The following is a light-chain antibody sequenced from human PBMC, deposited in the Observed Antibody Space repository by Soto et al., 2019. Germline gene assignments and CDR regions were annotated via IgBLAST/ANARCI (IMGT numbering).Light chain of an antibody. CDR1: QTVSRH. CDR2: GAS. J-gene: IGKJ1*01. CDR3: QQRGNWPPT. V-gene: IGKV3-11*01. Sequence: EIVMTQSPGTLSVSPGERVTLSCRASQTVSRHLAWYQQKPGQAPRLLIFGASIRATGIPARFSGGGSGTDFTLTISSLEPEDFAVYYCQQRGNWPPTFGQGTKVDIK.